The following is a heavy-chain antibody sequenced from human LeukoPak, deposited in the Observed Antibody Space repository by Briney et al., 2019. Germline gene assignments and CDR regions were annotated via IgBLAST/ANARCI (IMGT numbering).Heavy chain of an antibody. CDR3: ARDLLDAFDI. J-gene: IGHJ3*02. CDR1: GFTFSSYS. CDR2: ISSSSSYI. V-gene: IGHV3-21*01. D-gene: IGHD2-15*01. Sequence: GGSLRLSYAASGFTFSSYSMNWVRQAPGKGLEWVSSISSSSSYIYYADSVKGRFTISRDNAKNSLYLQMNSLRAEDTAVYYCARDLLDAFDIWGQGTMVTVSS.